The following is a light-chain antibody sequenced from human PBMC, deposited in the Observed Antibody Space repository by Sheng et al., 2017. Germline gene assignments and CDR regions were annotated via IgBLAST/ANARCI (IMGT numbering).Light chain of an antibody. Sequence: SYVLTQAPSVSVAPGQTARITCGGNNIGSKSVHWYLQKPGQAPVLVVYDDSARPSGIPERFSGSNSGNTATLTISRVEAGDEADYYCQVWDSSSDLVVFGGGTKLTVL. J-gene: IGLJ2*01. CDR1: NIGSKS. V-gene: IGLV3-21*02. CDR3: QVWDSSSDLVV. CDR2: DDS.